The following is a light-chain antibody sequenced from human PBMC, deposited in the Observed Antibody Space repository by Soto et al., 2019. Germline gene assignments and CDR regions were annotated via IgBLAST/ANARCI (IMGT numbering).Light chain of an antibody. Sequence: EIVLTQSPGTLSLSPGERASLSCRASQSVSSTFLAWYQQKPGQAPRLLIYGASTRATGIPARFSGSGSGTDFTLTISRLEPEDFAVYYCQQHGSLLWTFGQGTKVEIK. J-gene: IGKJ1*01. CDR3: QQHGSLLWT. V-gene: IGKV3-20*01. CDR1: QSVSSTF. CDR2: GAS.